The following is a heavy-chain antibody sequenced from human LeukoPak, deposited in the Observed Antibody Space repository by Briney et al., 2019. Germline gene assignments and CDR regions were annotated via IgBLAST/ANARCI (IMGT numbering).Heavy chain of an antibody. J-gene: IGHJ4*02. Sequence: GGSLRLSCAASGFTFSSYGMSWVRQAPGKGLEWVSAISGSGGSTYYADSVKGRFTVSRDNSKNTLYLQMSSLRVDDTAVYYCAKRLLGGSGDGYWGQGTLVTVSS. CDR2: ISGSGGST. CDR3: AKRLLGGSGDGY. D-gene: IGHD2/OR15-2a*01. CDR1: GFTFSSYG. V-gene: IGHV3-23*01.